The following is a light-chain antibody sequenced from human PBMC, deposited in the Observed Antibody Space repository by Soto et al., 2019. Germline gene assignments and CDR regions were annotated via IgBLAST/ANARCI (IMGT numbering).Light chain of an antibody. CDR1: SSDIGGYNY. CDR2: DVT. V-gene: IGLV2-14*03. Sequence: SALTQPASVSGSPGQSITISCTGTSSDIGGYNYVSWYQQHPGKAPKLLISDVTNRPSGVSNRFSGSESANTASLTISGLQAEDEAEYYCSSYTSSTTFVFGPGTKVTVL. CDR3: SSYTSSTTFV. J-gene: IGLJ1*01.